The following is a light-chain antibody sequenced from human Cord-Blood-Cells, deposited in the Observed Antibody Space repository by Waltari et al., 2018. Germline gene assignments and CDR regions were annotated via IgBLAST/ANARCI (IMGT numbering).Light chain of an antibody. Sequence: EIVLPQSLATLSLSPGDIATLSCRASQSVSSYLAWYQQKPGQAPRLLIYDASNRATGIPARFSGSGSGTDFTLTISSLEPEDFAVYYCQQRSNWPRLTFGGGTKVEIK. V-gene: IGKV3-11*01. CDR1: QSVSSY. CDR2: DAS. CDR3: QQRSNWPRLT. J-gene: IGKJ4*01.